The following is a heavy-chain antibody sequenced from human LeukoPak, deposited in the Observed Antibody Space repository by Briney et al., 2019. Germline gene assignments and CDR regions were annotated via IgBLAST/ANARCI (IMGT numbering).Heavy chain of an antibody. CDR2: IYTSGST. V-gene: IGHV4-4*07. Sequence: SETLSLTCTVSGGSISSYYWSWIRQPVGKGLEWIGRIYTSGSTNYNPSLKSRVTMSVDTSKNQFSLKLSSVTAADTAVYYCAREDVLMEYASDYYYYGMDVWGQGTTVTVSS. J-gene: IGHJ6*02. D-gene: IGHD2-8*01. CDR3: AREDVLMEYASDYYYYGMDV. CDR1: GGSISSYY.